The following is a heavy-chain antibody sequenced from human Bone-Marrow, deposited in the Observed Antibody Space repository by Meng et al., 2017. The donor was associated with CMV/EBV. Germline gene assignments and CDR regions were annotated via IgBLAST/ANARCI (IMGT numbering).Heavy chain of an antibody. D-gene: IGHD3-10*01. J-gene: IGHJ1*01. CDR2: IQQDGNEK. CDR3: ARLGSSIRW. CDR1: GFNLSSYW. V-gene: IGHV3-7*01. Sequence: GESLKISCAASGFNLSSYWMTWVRQAPGKGLEWVANIQQDGNEKYYVDSVKGRFTISRDNARLYLQMNSLRIEDTAVYYCARLGSSIRWWGQGTLVTVSS.